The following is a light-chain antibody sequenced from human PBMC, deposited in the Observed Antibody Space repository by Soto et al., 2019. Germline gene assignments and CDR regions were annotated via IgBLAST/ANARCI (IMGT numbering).Light chain of an antibody. CDR3: MQSTHFPHT. CDR1: QSLLPSVEKTT. J-gene: IGKJ2*01. V-gene: IGKV2-24*01. CDR2: KIS. Sequence: VITQLPLSSLVPLEQPASPSSRFGQSLLPSVEKTTLNWLQQRPGQPPRLLIYKISNRFSGVPDRFSGSGAGTDFTLKISRVEAEDVGVYYCMQSTHFPHTFGQGTKLEI.